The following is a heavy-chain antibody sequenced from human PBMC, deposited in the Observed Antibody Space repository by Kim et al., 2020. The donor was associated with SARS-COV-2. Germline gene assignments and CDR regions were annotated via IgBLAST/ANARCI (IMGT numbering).Heavy chain of an antibody. J-gene: IGHJ1*01. CDR1: GSTFSSYA. CDR2: ISGSGGST. Sequence: GGSLRLSCAASGSTFSSYAMSWVRQAPGKGLEWVSAISGSGGSTYYADSVNGRFTISRDNSKNTLYLQMNSLRAEDTAVYYCAKVTATYYYGSGTPIWGPGTLVTVSS. D-gene: IGHD3-10*01. V-gene: IGHV3-23*01. CDR3: AKVTATYYYGSGTPI.